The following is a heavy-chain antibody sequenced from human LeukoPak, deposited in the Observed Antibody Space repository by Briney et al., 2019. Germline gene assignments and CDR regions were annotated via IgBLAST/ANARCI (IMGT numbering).Heavy chain of an antibody. CDR2: IYPGDSDT. Sequence: GESLKISCKGSGYTFTSYWIGWVRQMPGKGLEWMGIIYPGDSDTRYSPSFQGQVTISADKSISTAYLQWSSLKASDTAMYYCARSGCGTSCYRNWFDPWGQGTLVTVSS. J-gene: IGHJ5*02. V-gene: IGHV5-51*01. CDR3: ARSGCGTSCYRNWFDP. CDR1: GYTFTSYW. D-gene: IGHD2-2*01.